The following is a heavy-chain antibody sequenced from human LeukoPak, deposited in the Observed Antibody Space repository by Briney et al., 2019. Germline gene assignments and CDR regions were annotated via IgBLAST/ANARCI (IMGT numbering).Heavy chain of an antibody. V-gene: IGHV3-23*01. J-gene: IGHJ4*02. D-gene: IGHD3-22*01. CDR1: GFTFSSYA. Sequence: PGGSLRLSCAASGFTFSSYAMRWVRQAPGKGLEWVSGISSGGRTHYADSVKGRFTISRDNSKNTLYLQMNSLRAEDTALYYCAKSFDSSGYSHFDSWGQGTLVTVSS. CDR3: AKSFDSSGYSHFDS. CDR2: ISSGGRT.